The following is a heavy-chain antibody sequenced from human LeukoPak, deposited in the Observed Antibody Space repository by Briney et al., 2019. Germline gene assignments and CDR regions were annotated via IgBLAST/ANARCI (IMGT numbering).Heavy chain of an antibody. V-gene: IGHV4-38-2*02. Sequence: SETLSLTCTVSGYSISSGYYWGWIRQPPGKGLEWIGSIYHSGSTYYNPSLKSRVTISVDTSKNQFSLKLSSVTAADTAVYYCAGSITMVRGVGPFDYWGQGTLVTVSS. CDR2: IYHSGST. J-gene: IGHJ4*02. D-gene: IGHD3-10*01. CDR3: AGSITMVRGVGPFDY. CDR1: GYSISSGYY.